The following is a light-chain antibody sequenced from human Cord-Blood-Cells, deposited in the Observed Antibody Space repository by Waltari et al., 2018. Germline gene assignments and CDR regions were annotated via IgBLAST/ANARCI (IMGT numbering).Light chain of an antibody. CDR2: GNT. J-gene: IGLJ3*02. CDR1: SSNIGAGYD. Sequence: QSVLTQPPSVSGAPGQRVTISCTGSSSNIGAGYDVHWYQQLPGTTPKLLIYGNTSRPAGVPDRFFGSKSGTSASLAITGRQAEDEADYYCQSYDSSLSGFWVFGGGTKLTVL. CDR3: QSYDSSLSGFWV. V-gene: IGLV1-40*01.